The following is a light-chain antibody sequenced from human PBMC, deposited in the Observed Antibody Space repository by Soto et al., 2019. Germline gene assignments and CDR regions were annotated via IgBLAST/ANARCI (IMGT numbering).Light chain of an antibody. CDR3: SSYTSSSTYV. Sequence: QPASVSGSPGQSITISCTGTSSDVGGYNYVSWYQQHPGKAPKFMIYDVSNRPSGVSNRFSGSKSGNTASLTISGLQAEDEADYYCSSYTSSSTYVFGTGTKLTVL. V-gene: IGLV2-14*01. J-gene: IGLJ1*01. CDR1: SSDVGGYNY. CDR2: DVS.